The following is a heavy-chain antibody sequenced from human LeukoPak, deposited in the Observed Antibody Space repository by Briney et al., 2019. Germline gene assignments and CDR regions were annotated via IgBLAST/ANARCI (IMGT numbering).Heavy chain of an antibody. D-gene: IGHD1-14*01. Sequence: VKVSCKASGYTFTAYYMHWVRQAPGQGLEWMGWINPNSGATIYAQNFQGRVTMTTDTSISTAYMELTRLGSGDTAVYYCARTGSFDYWGQGTLVTVSS. V-gene: IGHV1-2*02. CDR3: ARTGSFDY. CDR1: GYTFTAYY. J-gene: IGHJ4*02. CDR2: INPNSGAT.